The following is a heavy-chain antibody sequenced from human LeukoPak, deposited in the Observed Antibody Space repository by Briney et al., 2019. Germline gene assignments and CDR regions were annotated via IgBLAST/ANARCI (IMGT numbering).Heavy chain of an antibody. CDR3: ARGRVSSDYGSVWFDP. CDR2: INYSGNT. D-gene: IGHD3-10*01. V-gene: IGHV4-59*12. J-gene: IGHJ5*02. CDR1: GGSISSYY. Sequence: SETLSLTCTVSGGSISSYYWSWVRQPPGKGLEWIAYINYSGNTNYNPSLKSRVTISVDKSKNQFSLKLSSVTAADTAVYYCARGRVSSDYGSVWFDPWGQGTPVTVSS.